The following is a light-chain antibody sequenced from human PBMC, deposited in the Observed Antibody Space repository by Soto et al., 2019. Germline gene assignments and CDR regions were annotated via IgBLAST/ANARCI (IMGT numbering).Light chain of an antibody. Sequence: QSALTQPASVSGSPGQSITISCTGTSSDVGGYNYVSWYQQHPGKAPKLIIYDVINRPSGISNRFSGSKSGNTASLTISGLQADDEADYCCSSYTSSSTHVVFGGGTKLTVL. CDR1: SSDVGGYNY. CDR3: SSYTSSSTHVV. J-gene: IGLJ2*01. V-gene: IGLV2-14*01. CDR2: DVI.